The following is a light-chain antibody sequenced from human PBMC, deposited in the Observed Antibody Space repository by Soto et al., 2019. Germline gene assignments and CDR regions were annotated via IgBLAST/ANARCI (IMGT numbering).Light chain of an antibody. CDR3: QQFAGS. Sequence: EILLTQSPGTLSLSPGERATLSCRASQSVSPSSLAWYQQRPGQSPRLLIYGASSRATGIPDRFSGRGSGTDFTLIISRLAPEDFAVYYCQQFAGSFGVGTKVDIK. CDR2: GAS. V-gene: IGKV3-20*01. J-gene: IGKJ4*02. CDR1: QSVSPSS.